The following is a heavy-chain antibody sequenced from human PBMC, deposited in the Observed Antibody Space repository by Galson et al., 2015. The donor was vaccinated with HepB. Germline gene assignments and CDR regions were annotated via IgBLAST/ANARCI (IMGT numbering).Heavy chain of an antibody. Sequence: SLRLSCAASGFTFSTYGMHWVRQAPGKGLDWVAVIWYDGGDKYYADSVKGRFTISRDNSKNTLYLQMNSLRAEDTAFYYCAREGASDDAFDIWGQGTMVTVSS. CDR2: IWYDGGDK. CDR1: GFTFSTYG. CDR3: AREGASDDAFDI. J-gene: IGHJ3*02. V-gene: IGHV3-33*01.